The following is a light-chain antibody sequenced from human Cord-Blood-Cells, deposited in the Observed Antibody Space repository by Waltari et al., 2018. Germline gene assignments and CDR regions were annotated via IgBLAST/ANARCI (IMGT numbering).Light chain of an antibody. CDR3: QQRSNWPLT. CDR2: DAS. CDR1: QSVSSY. J-gene: IGKJ4*01. Sequence: EIVLTQPPATLSLSPGERATLSCRASQSVSSYLACYQQKPGQAPRLLIYDASNRATGIPARFSGSGSGTDFTLTISSLEPEDFAVYYCQQRSNWPLTFGGGTKVEIK. V-gene: IGKV3-11*01.